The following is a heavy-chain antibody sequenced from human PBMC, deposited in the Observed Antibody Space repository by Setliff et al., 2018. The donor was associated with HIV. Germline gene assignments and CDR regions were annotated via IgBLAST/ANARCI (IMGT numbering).Heavy chain of an antibody. Sequence: LSLTCAVSGGSISSGGFYWSWIRQHPGKGLELIGYIFYNGSSYYNPSLKSRVTISADTSKNQFSLRLITMTAADTAVYYCARALDSTYYDFWRFDPWGQGTLVTVSS. CDR2: IFYNGSS. J-gene: IGHJ5*02. CDR3: ARALDSTYYDFWRFDP. V-gene: IGHV4-31*11. D-gene: IGHD3-3*01. CDR1: GGSISSGGFY.